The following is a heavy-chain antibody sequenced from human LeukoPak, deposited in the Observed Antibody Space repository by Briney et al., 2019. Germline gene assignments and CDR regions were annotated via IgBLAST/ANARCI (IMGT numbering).Heavy chain of an antibody. CDR2: ITSSSTYI. D-gene: IGHD2-2*01. CDR3: ARGSCSTTNCPSFDH. V-gene: IGHV3-21*01. J-gene: IGHJ4*02. CDR1: GFTFSTYS. Sequence: PGGSLRLSCAASGFTFSTYSMNWVRQAPGKGLEWVSSITSSSTYIYYADLVKGRFTISRDNAKNSLYLQMGSLRSEDTAIYYCARGSCSTTNCPSFDHWGQGTLVTVSS.